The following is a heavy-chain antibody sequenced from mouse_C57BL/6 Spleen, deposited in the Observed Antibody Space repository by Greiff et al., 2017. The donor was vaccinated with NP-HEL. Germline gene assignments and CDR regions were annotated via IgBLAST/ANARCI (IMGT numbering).Heavy chain of an antibody. D-gene: IGHD2-1*01. V-gene: IGHV5-17*01. J-gene: IGHJ4*01. CDR2: ISSGSSTI. CDR1: GFTFSDYG. Sequence: EVHLVESGGGLVKPGGSLKLSCAASGFTFSDYGMHWVRQAPEKGLEWVAYISSGSSTIYYADTVKGRFTISRDNAKNTLFLQMTSLRSEDTAMYYGARRGNSGLYYAMDYWGQGTSVTVSS. CDR3: ARRGNSGLYYAMDY.